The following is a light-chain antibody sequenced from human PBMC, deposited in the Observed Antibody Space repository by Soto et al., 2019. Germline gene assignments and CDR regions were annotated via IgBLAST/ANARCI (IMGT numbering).Light chain of an antibody. CDR3: QQGYRTPRT. Sequence: DLQMTQSPSSLSASVGDRVTITCRASQSISTFLNWYQQIPGKAPNLLIYGASSLQGGVPSRFSGSGSGTDFTLTISSLQPEDSATYYCQQGYRTPRTFGQGTKVEIK. CDR1: QSISTF. V-gene: IGKV1-39*01. CDR2: GAS. J-gene: IGKJ1*01.